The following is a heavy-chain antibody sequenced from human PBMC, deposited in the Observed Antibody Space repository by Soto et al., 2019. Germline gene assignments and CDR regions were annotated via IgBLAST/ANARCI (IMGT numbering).Heavy chain of an antibody. CDR3: ASAGAATPLDY. Sequence: QVQLQESGPGLVKPSQTLSLTCTVSGGSISSGDYYWSWIRQPPGKGLEWIGYIYYSGSTYYNPSLKSLVTLSVDTSKTQFSLKLSSVTAAATAVYYCASAGAATPLDYWGQGTLVTVSS. CDR2: IYYSGST. D-gene: IGHD2-15*01. CDR1: GGSISSGDYY. J-gene: IGHJ4*02. V-gene: IGHV4-30-4*01.